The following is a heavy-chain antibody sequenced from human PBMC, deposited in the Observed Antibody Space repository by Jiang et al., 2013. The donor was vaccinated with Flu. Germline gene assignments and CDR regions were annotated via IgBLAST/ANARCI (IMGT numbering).Heavy chain of an antibody. V-gene: IGHV3-15*01. CDR3: TTRTAIVGSTHY. CDR1: GFTFSNAW. D-gene: IGHD1-26*01. Sequence: PGGSLRLSCAASGFTFSNAWMTWVRQAPGKGLEWVGRIKTKTDIGATDYAAPVKGRFTISRDDSKNTVYLQMNSLKTEDTALYYCTTRTAIVGSTHYWGQGALVTVSS. J-gene: IGHJ4*02. CDR2: IKTKTDIGAT.